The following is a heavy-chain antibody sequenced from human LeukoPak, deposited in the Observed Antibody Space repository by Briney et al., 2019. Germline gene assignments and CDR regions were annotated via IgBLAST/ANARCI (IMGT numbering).Heavy chain of an antibody. V-gene: IGHV1-24*01. J-gene: IGHJ5*02. CDR3: ASQAPHCSSISCYTRGNWFDP. CDR1: GYTLTELS. Sequence: ASVKVSCKVSGYTLTELSMHWVRQAPGKGLEWMGGFDPEDGETIYAQKFQGRVTMTEDTSTDTAYMELSSLRSEDTAVYYCASQAPHCSSISCYTRGNWFDPWGQGTLVTVSS. CDR2: FDPEDGET. D-gene: IGHD2-2*02.